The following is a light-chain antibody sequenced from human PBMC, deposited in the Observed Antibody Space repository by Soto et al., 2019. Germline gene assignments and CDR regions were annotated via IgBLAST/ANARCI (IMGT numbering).Light chain of an antibody. J-gene: IGLJ3*02. CDR2: DVS. CDR3: SSYTSSSTLDVM. CDR1: SSDVGGYNY. Sequence: QSALTQPASVSGSPGQSITISCTGTSSDVGGYNYVSWYQQHPGKAPKVMIYDVSTRTSGGSNRFSGSKSGNTASLTISGLQDEDEADYYCSSYTSSSTLDVMFGGGTKLTVL. V-gene: IGLV2-14*01.